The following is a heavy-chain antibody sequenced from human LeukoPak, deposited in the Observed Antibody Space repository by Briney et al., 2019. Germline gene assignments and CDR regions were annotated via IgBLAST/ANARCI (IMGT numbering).Heavy chain of an antibody. CDR2: ISSSSSYT. CDR1: GFTFSDYY. V-gene: IGHV3-11*06. Sequence: GGSLRLSCAASGFTFSDYYMSWIRQAPGKGLEWVSYISSSSSYTNYPDSVKGRFTISRDNAKNSLYLQMNSLRAEDTAVYYCARGPYDILTGYYPGDYWGQGTLVTVSS. CDR3: ARGPYDILTGYYPGDY. D-gene: IGHD3-9*01. J-gene: IGHJ4*02.